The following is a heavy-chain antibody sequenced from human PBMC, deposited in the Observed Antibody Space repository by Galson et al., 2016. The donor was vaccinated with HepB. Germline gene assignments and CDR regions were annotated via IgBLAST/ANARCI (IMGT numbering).Heavy chain of an antibody. V-gene: IGHV3-11*06. Sequence: SLRLSCAASGFSFSDYYMSWIRQAPGKGLEWVSHISFTTSYTNYADSVKGRFTISRDNAKNSLYLQMNSLRVEDTGVYYCARGGYWAKWGQGTLVTVSS. D-gene: IGHD1-26*01. J-gene: IGHJ4*02. CDR2: ISFTTSYT. CDR3: ARGGYWAK. CDR1: GFSFSDYY.